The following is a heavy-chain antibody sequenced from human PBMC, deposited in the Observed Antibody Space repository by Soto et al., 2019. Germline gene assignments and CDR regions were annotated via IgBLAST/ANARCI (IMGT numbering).Heavy chain of an antibody. CDR3: VRGIYPSSAGGPFDL. V-gene: IGHV3-23*01. Sequence: EVQLLESGGGLVQSGGSLTISCTASGFVFSNYAVTWVRRTPGQGLEWVSALTASGGTTYYADSVKGRFTISRDNSRDNLFLHMSSLRADDTALYYCVRGIYPSSAGGPFDLWGQGTLVTVSS. CDR1: GFVFSNYA. J-gene: IGHJ4*02. CDR2: LTASGGTT. D-gene: IGHD5-12*01.